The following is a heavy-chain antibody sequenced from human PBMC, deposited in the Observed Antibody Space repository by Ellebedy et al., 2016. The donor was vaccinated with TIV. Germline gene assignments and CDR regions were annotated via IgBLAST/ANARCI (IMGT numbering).Heavy chain of an antibody. D-gene: IGHD1-26*01. CDR2: INCRGTST. CDR1: GFTFSNYA. V-gene: IGHV3-23*01. Sequence: GESLKISCTASGFTFSNYAMTWVRQAPGKGLEWVSAINCRGTSTNYADSVKGRFTISRDNSKNTLYLQLNSLRADDSALYYCASKGATTWEYFDHWGRGNLVTVSS. J-gene: IGHJ4*02. CDR3: ASKGATTWEYFDH.